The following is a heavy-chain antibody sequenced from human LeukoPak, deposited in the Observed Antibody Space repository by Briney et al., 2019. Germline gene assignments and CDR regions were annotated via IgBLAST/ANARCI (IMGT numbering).Heavy chain of an antibody. V-gene: IGHV4-34*01. CDR2: INHSGST. CDR3: ARGAQSSSWFYYYYGMDV. D-gene: IGHD6-13*01. CDR1: GFTFSSYA. J-gene: IGHJ6*02. Sequence: PGGSLRLSCAASGFTFSSYAMSWVRQPPGKGLEWIGEINHSGSTNYNPSLKSRVTISVDTSKNQFSLKLSSVTAADTAVYYCARGAQSSSWFYYYYGMDVWGQGTTVTVSS.